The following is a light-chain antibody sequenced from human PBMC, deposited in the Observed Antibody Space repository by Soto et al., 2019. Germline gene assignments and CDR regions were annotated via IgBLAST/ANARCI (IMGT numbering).Light chain of an antibody. V-gene: IGLV2-14*01. CDR2: EVS. CDR3: NSYTSSSTGV. J-gene: IGLJ1*01. CDR1: SSDVGGYNS. Sequence: QSALTQPASVSGSPGQSITISCTGTSSDVGGYNSVSWYQQHPGKAPKLMIYEVSNRPSGVSIRFSGSKSGNTASLTISGLQAEDEADYYCNSYTSSSTGVFGTGTKVTVL.